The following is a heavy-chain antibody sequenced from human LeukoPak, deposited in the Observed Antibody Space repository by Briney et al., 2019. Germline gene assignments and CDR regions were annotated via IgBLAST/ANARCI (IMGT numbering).Heavy chain of an antibody. D-gene: IGHD2-2*01. V-gene: IGHV4-59*01. Sequence: SETLSLTCTVSGGSISSYYWSWIRQPPGKGLEWIGYIYYSGSTNYNPSLKSRVTISVDTSKNQFSLKLSSVTAADTAVYYCAREPVVPAAPSYYYYYGMDVWGQGTTVTVSS. CDR2: IYYSGST. CDR3: AREPVVPAAPSYYYYYGMDV. CDR1: GGSISSYY. J-gene: IGHJ6*02.